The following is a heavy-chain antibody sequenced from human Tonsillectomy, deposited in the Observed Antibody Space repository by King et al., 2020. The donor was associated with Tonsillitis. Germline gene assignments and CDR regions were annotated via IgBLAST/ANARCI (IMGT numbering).Heavy chain of an antibody. CDR1: GYSISSAYY. Sequence: VQLQESGPGLVKPSETLSLTCAVSGYSISSAYYWGWLRQPPGKGLEWIGSIYHIGSTYYNPSLRSRVTISVDTSKKQFSLKQRFVTAADTAVYYCARREDYFDYWGQGTLVTVSS. D-gene: IGHD1-26*01. J-gene: IGHJ4*02. V-gene: IGHV4-38-2*01. CDR2: IYHIGST. CDR3: ARREDYFDY.